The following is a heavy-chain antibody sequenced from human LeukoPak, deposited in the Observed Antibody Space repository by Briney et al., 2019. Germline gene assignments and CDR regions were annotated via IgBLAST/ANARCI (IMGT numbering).Heavy chain of an antibody. CDR2: ITPILNTA. Sequence: GASVKVSCKASGGTFNNYAISWVRQAPGQGLECMGRITPILNTANYKQKFQGRVTFSADTSTTTAYMELSSLRSEDTAVYYCARDIGRSGASCYSGCPFDCWGQGTLVTVSS. J-gene: IGHJ4*02. D-gene: IGHD2-15*01. V-gene: IGHV1-69*04. CDR1: GGTFNNYA. CDR3: ARDIGRSGASCYSGCPFDC.